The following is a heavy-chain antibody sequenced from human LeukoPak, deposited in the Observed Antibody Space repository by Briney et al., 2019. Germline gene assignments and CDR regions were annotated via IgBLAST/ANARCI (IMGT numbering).Heavy chain of an antibody. CDR2: IIPIFGTA. D-gene: IGHD3-3*01. CDR3: ARKKGYDFWSATETLDY. CDR1: GGTFSSYA. Sequence: SVKVSCKATGGTFSSYAISWVRQAPGQGLEWMGGIIPIFGTANYAQKFQGRVTITADKSTSTAYMELSSLRSEDTAVNYCARKKGYDFWSATETLDYWGQGTLVTVSS. J-gene: IGHJ4*02. V-gene: IGHV1-69*06.